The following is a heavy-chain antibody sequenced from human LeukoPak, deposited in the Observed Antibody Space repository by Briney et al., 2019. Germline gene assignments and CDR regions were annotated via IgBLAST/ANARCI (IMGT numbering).Heavy chain of an antibody. J-gene: IGHJ6*03. CDR1: GYTFTGYY. D-gene: IGHD6-13*01. V-gene: IGHV1-8*02. Sequence: ASVKVSCKAPGYTFTGYYMHWVRQAPGQGLEWMGWMNPNSGNTGYAQKFQGRVTMTRNTSISTAYMELSSLRSEDTAVYYCARGAGTVSYYYYYMDVWGKGTTVTVSS. CDR3: ARGAGTVSYYYYYMDV. CDR2: MNPNSGNT.